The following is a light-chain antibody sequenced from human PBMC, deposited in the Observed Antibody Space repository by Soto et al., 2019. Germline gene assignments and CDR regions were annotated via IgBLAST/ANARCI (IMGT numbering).Light chain of an antibody. V-gene: IGKV3-20*01. CDR3: RQYGSSPWT. J-gene: IGKJ1*01. CDR2: GAS. Sequence: EIVLTQSPGTLSLSPGERATLSCRASQSVSSSYLDWYQQKPGQAPRRLIYGASSRSTDFPDSFSGSGSGPNVTITISRLEREDFGVYYCRQYGSSPWTFGRGTQVEIK. CDR1: QSVSSSY.